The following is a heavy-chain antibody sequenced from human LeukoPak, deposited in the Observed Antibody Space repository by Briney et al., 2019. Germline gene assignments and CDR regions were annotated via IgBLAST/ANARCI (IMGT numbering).Heavy chain of an antibody. CDR3: ARAPTGGKSWYFDL. V-gene: IGHV4-34*01. Sequence: KPAETLSLTCAVYGGSFSGYYWSWIRQPPGQGLEGMGEINDSGRTNCNPSLNSRVTTSVDTSKNQFSLKLSSVTAADTAVYYCARAPTGGKSWYFDLWGSGTLVTVSS. J-gene: IGHJ2*01. CDR1: GGSFSGYY. CDR2: INDSGRT. D-gene: IGHD4-23*01.